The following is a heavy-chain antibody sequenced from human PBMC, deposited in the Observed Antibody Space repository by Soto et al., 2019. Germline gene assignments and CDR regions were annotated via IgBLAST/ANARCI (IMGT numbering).Heavy chain of an antibody. CDR1: GYTFAGHY. CDR2: IGPESGAT. V-gene: IGHV1-2*02. CDR3: GRGRSGQIVVFY. Sequence: ASVKVSCKASGYTFAGHYIHWVRQAPEQGPEWMGEIGPESGATRYAQRFQGRVAMTRDMSITTVYMELNNLSPDDTAVYYCGRGRSGQIVVFYWGQGTPVTVSS. J-gene: IGHJ4*02. D-gene: IGHD1-26*01.